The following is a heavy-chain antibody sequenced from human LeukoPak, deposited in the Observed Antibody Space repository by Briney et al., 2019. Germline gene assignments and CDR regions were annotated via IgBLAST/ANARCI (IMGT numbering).Heavy chain of an antibody. CDR3: VRDFRSADY. CDR2: ICPDGTGI. J-gene: IGHJ4*02. CDR1: GFTFSSYA. V-gene: IGHV3-74*01. Sequence: GGSLRLSCATSGFTFSSYAMSWVRQAPGKGPMWVSRICPDGTGISYADSVKARFTTSRDNAKNTVYLQMNSLREEDTAVYYCVRDFRSADYWGQGTLVTVSS.